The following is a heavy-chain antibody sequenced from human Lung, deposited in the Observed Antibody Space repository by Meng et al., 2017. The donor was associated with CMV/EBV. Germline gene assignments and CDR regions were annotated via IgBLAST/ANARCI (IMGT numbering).Heavy chain of an antibody. CDR2: IYYSGST. J-gene: IGHJ4*02. CDR3: ESTNYDFWSGYWRGNFDY. CDR1: GGSISSSSYY. D-gene: IGHD3-3*01. V-gene: IGHV4-39*07. Sequence: GSLRLXCTVSGGSISSSSYYWGWIRQPPGKGLEWIGSIYYSGSTYYNPSLKSRVTISVDTSKNQFSLKLSSVTVADTAVYYCESTNYDFWSGYWRGNFDYWGQGTLVTVSS.